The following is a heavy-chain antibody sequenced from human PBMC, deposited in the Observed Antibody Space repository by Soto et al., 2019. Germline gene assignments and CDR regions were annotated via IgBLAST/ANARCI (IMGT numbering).Heavy chain of an antibody. CDR3: EKGGRQWLVTSDFNY. D-gene: IGHD6-19*01. CDR2: VSHDGRNT. Sequence: VPLVESGGGVVQPGRSLRLSCAASGFTFSDYALHWVRQAPGKGLEWVAVVSHDGRNTHYADSVKGRFTISRDSSKNTVSLEMTSLRAEDTAVYYCEKGGRQWLVTSDFNYWGQGALVTVSS. V-gene: IGHV3-30*18. CDR1: GFTFSDYA. J-gene: IGHJ4*02.